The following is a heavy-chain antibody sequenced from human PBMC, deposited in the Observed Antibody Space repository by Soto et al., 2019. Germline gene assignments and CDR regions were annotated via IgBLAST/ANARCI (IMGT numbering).Heavy chain of an antibody. CDR2: ISGSGGST. Sequence: GGSLRLSCAASGFTFSSYAMSWVRQAPGKGLEWVSAISGSGGSTYYADSVKGRFTISRDNSKNTLYLQMNSLRAEDTAVYYCAKDAPRLTALRFLEWESYYFDYWGQGTLVTVSS. J-gene: IGHJ4*02. CDR3: AKDAPRLTALRFLEWESYYFDY. D-gene: IGHD3-3*01. CDR1: GFTFSSYA. V-gene: IGHV3-23*01.